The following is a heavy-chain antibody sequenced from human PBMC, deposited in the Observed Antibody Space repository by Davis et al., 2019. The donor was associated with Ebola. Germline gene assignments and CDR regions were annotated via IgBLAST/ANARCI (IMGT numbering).Heavy chain of an antibody. CDR1: GYSFTGYY. CDR2: INPNFGGK. D-gene: IGHD5-18*01. V-gene: IGHV1-2*06. Sequence: ASVKVSCKASGYSFTGYYMHWVRQAPGQGFEWMGRINPNFGGKIYAQKFQDRVTMTIDTSINTAYMELDRLRSDDTAVYYCARGHTYGRWDDWFDPWGQGTLVTVSS. CDR3: ARGHTYGRWDDWFDP. J-gene: IGHJ5*02.